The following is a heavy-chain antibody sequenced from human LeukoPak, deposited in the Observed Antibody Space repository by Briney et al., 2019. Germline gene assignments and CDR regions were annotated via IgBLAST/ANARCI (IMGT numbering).Heavy chain of an antibody. Sequence: ASVKVSCKASGGTFSSYAISWVRQATGQGLEWMGWMNPNSGNTGYAQKFQGRVTMTRNTSISTAYMELSSLRSEDTAVYYCARGRNGDHFDYWGQGTLVTVSS. D-gene: IGHD4-17*01. J-gene: IGHJ4*02. CDR3: ARGRNGDHFDY. CDR1: GGTFSSYA. V-gene: IGHV1-8*02. CDR2: MNPNSGNT.